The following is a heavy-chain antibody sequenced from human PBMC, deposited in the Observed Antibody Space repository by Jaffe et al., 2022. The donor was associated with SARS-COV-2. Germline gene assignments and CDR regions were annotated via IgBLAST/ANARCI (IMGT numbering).Heavy chain of an antibody. Sequence: QLQLQESGPGLVKPSETLSLTCTVSGGTISSSSYYWDWIRQPPGKGLEWIGSIYYSGSAYYSPSLKSRVTISVDTSKNHFSLKLSSVTASDTAVFYCARWVSSGRKYDYWGQGTLVTVSS. J-gene: IGHJ4*02. D-gene: IGHD6-19*01. V-gene: IGHV4-39*02. CDR1: GGTISSSSYY. CDR3: ARWVSSGRKYDY. CDR2: IYYSGSA.